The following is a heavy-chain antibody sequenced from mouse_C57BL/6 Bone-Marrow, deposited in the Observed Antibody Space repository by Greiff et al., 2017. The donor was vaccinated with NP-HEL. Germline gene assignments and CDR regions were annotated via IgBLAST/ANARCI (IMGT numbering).Heavy chain of an antibody. CDR2: IWSVGST. J-gene: IGHJ4*01. D-gene: IGHD2-5*01. CDR1: GFSLTSYG. Sequence: QVQLQQSGPGLVQPSQSLSITCTVSGFSLTSYGVHWVRQSPGKGLEWLGVIWSVGSTDYNAAFISSLSISKDNSKSQVFFKSNSLQADDTAIYYCASSHSNGAMDYWGQGTSVTVSS. CDR3: ASSHSNGAMDY. V-gene: IGHV2-2*01.